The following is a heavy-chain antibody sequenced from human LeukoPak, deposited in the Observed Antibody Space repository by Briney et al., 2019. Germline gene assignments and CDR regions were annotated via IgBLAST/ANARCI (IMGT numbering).Heavy chain of an antibody. J-gene: IGHJ3*02. V-gene: IGHV4-59*01. CDR2: IYYSGST. Sequence: PSETLSLTCTVSGGSISSYYWSWIRQPPGKGLEWIGYIYYSGSTNYNPSLKSRVTISVDTSKNQFSLKLSSVTAADTAVYYCARDYLYYVGAFDIWGQGTMVTVSS. D-gene: IGHD3-16*01. CDR1: GGSISSYY. CDR3: ARDYLYYVGAFDI.